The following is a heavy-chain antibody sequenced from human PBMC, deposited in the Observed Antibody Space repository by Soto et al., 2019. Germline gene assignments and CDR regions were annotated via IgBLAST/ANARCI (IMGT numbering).Heavy chain of an antibody. V-gene: IGHV3-23*01. D-gene: IGHD2-2*01. Sequence: EVQLLESGGGLVQPGGSLRLSCAASGFTFSSYAMNWVCQAPGKGLEWVSAISGSGGSTYYADSVKGRFTISRDNSKNTLYLQMNSLRAEDTAVYYCAKEVYCSSTSCYYYMDVWGKGTTVTVSS. CDR2: ISGSGGST. J-gene: IGHJ6*03. CDR1: GFTFSSYA. CDR3: AKEVYCSSTSCYYYMDV.